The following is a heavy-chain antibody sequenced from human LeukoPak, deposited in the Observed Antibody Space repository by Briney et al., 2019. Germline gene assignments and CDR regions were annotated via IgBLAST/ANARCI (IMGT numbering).Heavy chain of an antibody. V-gene: IGHV3-15*01. D-gene: IGHD6-19*01. CDR2: IKSKTDGGTT. Sequence: XAXGFTFSNAWMSWVRQAPGKGLEWVXRIKSKTDGGTTDYAAPVKGRFTISRDDSKNTLYLQMNSLKTEDTAVYYCTTQWLVRGGFDYWGQGTLVTVSS. CDR1: GFTFSNAW. CDR3: TTQWLVRGGFDY. J-gene: IGHJ4*02.